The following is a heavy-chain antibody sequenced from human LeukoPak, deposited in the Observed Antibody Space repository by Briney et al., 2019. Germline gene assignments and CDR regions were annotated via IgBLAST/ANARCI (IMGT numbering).Heavy chain of an antibody. D-gene: IGHD3-22*01. CDR1: GGSFSGYY. Sequence: SETLSLTCAVYGGSFSGYYWSWIRQPPGKGLEWIGEIDHSGSTNYSPSLKSRVTISVDTPKNQFSLRLSSVTAADTAVYYCALYVSTYYSDTSASIRGASDIWGQGTVVTVSS. CDR3: ALYVSTYYSDTSASIRGASDI. CDR2: IDHSGST. V-gene: IGHV4-34*01. J-gene: IGHJ3*02.